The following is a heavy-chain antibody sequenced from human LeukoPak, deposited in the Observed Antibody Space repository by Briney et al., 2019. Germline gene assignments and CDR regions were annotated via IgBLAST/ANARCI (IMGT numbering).Heavy chain of an antibody. V-gene: IGHV3-48*01. CDR3: ARDVAGGYYYDSSGFDY. J-gene: IGHJ4*02. CDR1: GFTFSSYS. D-gene: IGHD3-22*01. Sequence: GGSLGLSCAASGFTFSSYSMNWVRQAPGKGLEWVSYISSSSSTIYYADSVKGRFTISRDNAKNSLYLQMNSLRAEDTAVYYCARDVAGGYYYDSSGFDYWGQGTLVTVSS. CDR2: ISSSSSTI.